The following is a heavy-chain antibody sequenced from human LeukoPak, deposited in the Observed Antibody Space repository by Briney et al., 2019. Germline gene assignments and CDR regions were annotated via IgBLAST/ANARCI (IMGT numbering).Heavy chain of an antibody. J-gene: IGHJ6*03. CDR1: GNSINSYY. CDR2: VYLTRST. D-gene: IGHD1-26*01. Sequence: SETLSLTCTVSGNSINSYYWSWIRQPAGRGLEWIGRVYLTRSTDYNPSLRSRVIMSLDRSKNQFSLQVTSVTAADTAVYYCARESRIVEGDGYYMDVWGKGTTVTISS. V-gene: IGHV4-4*07. CDR3: ARESRIVEGDGYYMDV.